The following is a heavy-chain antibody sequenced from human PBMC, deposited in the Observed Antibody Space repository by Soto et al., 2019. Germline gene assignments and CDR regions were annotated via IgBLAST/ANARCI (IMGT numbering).Heavy chain of an antibody. CDR3: ARVTDDFDTFGYSREYFQH. Sequence: ASVQVSCKASGYTFTSAAMQWLRQAAGQRPEWMGWIDAGNGNTKYSQKFQGRVTITRDISASTVYMERSSLRSEDTAVYCCARVTDDFDTFGYSREYFQHWGQGTPVTVSS. J-gene: IGHJ1*01. D-gene: IGHD3-22*01. CDR2: IDAGNGNT. V-gene: IGHV1-3*01. CDR1: GYTFTSAA.